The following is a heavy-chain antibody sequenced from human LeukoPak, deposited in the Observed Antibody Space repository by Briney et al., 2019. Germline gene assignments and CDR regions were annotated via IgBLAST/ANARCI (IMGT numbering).Heavy chain of an antibody. CDR2: INSSGGST. Sequence: APVKVSCKASGYTFTSDYMHWVRQAPGQGLEWMGIINSSGGSTSYAQKFQGRVTMTRDTSTSTVYMELSNLRAEDTAVYYCAKGSGYEAQYYYYYMDVWGKGTTVTISS. CDR1: GYTFTSDY. CDR3: AKGSGYEAQYYYYYMDV. V-gene: IGHV1-46*01. J-gene: IGHJ6*03. D-gene: IGHD5-12*01.